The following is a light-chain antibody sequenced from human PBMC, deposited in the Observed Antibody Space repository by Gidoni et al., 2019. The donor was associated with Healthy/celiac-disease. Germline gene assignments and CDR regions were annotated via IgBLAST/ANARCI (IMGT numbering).Light chain of an antibody. V-gene: IGKV3-15*01. J-gene: IGKJ1*01. CDR3: QQYNNFSWT. CDR2: GAS. Sequence: EIVMTQSPATLSVSPGERATLSCRASQSVSSNLAWYQQKPGQAPRLLIDGASTRATGIPARFSGSGSGTEFTLTISSLQSEDFAVYYCQQYNNFSWTFGQGTKVEIK. CDR1: QSVSSN.